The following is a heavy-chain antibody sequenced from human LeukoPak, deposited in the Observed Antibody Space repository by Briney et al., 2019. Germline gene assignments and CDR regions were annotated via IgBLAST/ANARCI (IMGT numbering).Heavy chain of an antibody. CDR1: GFTFSSYA. V-gene: IGHV3-30*02. J-gene: IGHJ4*02. D-gene: IGHD2-21*02. Sequence: GGSLRLSCAASGFTFSSYAMSWVRQAPGKGLEWVAFIRYDGSNKYYADSVKGRFTISRDNSKNTLYLQMNSLRAEDTAVYYCAKDKHIGWGDRYFDYWGQGTLVTVSS. CDR2: IRYDGSNK. CDR3: AKDKHIGWGDRYFDY.